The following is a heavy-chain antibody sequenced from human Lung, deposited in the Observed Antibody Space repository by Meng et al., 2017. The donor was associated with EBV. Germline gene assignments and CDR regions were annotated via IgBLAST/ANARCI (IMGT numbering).Heavy chain of an antibody. J-gene: IGHJ5*02. CDR3: AIPDSSGWGGGS. D-gene: IGHD6-19*01. CDR1: GLTFSGYN. CDR2: ISPTSSHI. Sequence: GLVVESGGGLVRPRVDLVLSCVASGLTFSGYNIDWVRQAPGKGLEWVSSISPTSSHIYYADSVKGRFTISRDNAKNSVFLQMNSLRVEDTAVYYCAIPDSSGWGGGSWGQGTLVTVSS. V-gene: IGHV3-21*01.